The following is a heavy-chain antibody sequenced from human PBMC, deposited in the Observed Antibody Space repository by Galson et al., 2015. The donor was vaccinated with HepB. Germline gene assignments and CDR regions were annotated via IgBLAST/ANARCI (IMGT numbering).Heavy chain of an antibody. V-gene: IGHV1-18*01. J-gene: IGHJ6*02. CDR3: ARDYDYVWGSYKVGMDV. CDR1: GYTFTSYG. CDR2: ISAYNGNT. Sequence: SVKVSCKASGYTFTSYGISWVRQAPGQGLEWMGWISAYNGNTNYAQKLQGRVTMTTDTSTSTAYMGLRSLRSDDTAVYYCARDYDYVWGSYKVGMDVWGQGTTVTVSS. D-gene: IGHD3-16*01.